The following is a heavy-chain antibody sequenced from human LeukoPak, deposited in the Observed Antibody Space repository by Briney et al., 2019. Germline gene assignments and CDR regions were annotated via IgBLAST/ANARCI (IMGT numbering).Heavy chain of an antibody. CDR3: ATGIGVILTQLDY. V-gene: IGHV4-34*01. CDR1: GGSFSGYY. Sequence: PSETLSLTCAVYGGSFSGYYWSWIRQPPGKGLEWIGEINHSGSTNYNPSLKSRVTISVDTSKNQYSLKLSSVTAADTAVYYCATGIGVILTQLDYWGQGTLVTVSS. D-gene: IGHD3-9*01. J-gene: IGHJ4*02. CDR2: INHSGST.